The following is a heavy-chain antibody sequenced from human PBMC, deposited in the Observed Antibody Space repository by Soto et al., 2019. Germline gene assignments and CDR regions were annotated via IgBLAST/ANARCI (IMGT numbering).Heavy chain of an antibody. CDR3: AKYPRFLEWLSKGGAFDI. Sequence: GGSLRLSCAASGFTFSSSAMSWVRQAPGKGLEWVSAISGSDGSTYYADSVKGRFTISRDNSKNTLYLQMNSLRAEDTAVYYCAKYPRFLEWLSKGGAFDIWGQGTMVTDSS. CDR2: ISGSDGST. CDR1: GFTFSSSA. V-gene: IGHV3-23*01. D-gene: IGHD3-3*01. J-gene: IGHJ3*02.